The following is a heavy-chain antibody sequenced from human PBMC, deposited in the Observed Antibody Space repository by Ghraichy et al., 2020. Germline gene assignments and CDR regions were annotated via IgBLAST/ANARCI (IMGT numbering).Heavy chain of an antibody. CDR3: ARDVVPSATKYGLDV. J-gene: IGHJ6*02. V-gene: IGHV4-59*01. CDR2: IYYSGST. Sequence: ETLSLTCTVSGGSISSYYWNWIRQPPGTGLEWIGYIYYSGSTNYNSSLKSRVTISVDPSKNQFSLKLSSVTAADTAVYYCARDVVPSATKYGLDVWGQGTTVTVSS. D-gene: IGHD2-2*01. CDR1: GGSISSYY.